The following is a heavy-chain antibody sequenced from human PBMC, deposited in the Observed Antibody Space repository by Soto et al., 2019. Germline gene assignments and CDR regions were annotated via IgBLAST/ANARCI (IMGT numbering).Heavy chain of an antibody. V-gene: IGHV4-39*01. D-gene: IGHD3-9*01. CDR3: ARQGPYYDILTGYLYYYGMDV. CDR1: GGSISSSSYY. Sequence: PSETLSLTCTVSGGSISSSSYYWGWIRQPPGKGLEWIGSIYYSGSTYYNPSLKSRVTISVDTSKNQFSLKLSSVTAADTAVYYCARQGPYYDILTGYLYYYGMDVWGQGTTVTVSS. CDR2: IYYSGST. J-gene: IGHJ6*02.